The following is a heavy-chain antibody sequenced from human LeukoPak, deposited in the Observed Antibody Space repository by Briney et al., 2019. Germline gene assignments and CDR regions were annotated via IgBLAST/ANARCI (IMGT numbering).Heavy chain of an antibody. CDR1: GNYW. V-gene: IGHV3-74*01. CDR2: INSDGSWT. Sequence: GGSLRLSCAASGNYWMHWVRQAPGKGLVWVSHINSDGSWTSYADSVKGRFTISKDNAKNTVYLQMNSLRAEDTAVYYCVSFYETYWGRGPLVTVSS. D-gene: IGHD2/OR15-2a*01. CDR3: VSFYETY. J-gene: IGHJ4*02.